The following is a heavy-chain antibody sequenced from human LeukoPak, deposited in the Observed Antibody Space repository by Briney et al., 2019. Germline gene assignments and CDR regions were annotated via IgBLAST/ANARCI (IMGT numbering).Heavy chain of an antibody. CDR3: AKDSSSWYYDY. J-gene: IGHJ4*02. CDR2: ISYDGSNK. Sequence: PGGSLRLSCVASGFIFSIHGMNWVRQAPGKGLEWVAVISYDGSNKYYADSVKGRFTISRDNSKNTLYLQMNSLRAEDTAVYYCAKDSSSWYYDYWGQGTLVTVSS. V-gene: IGHV3-30*18. CDR1: GFIFSIHG. D-gene: IGHD6-13*01.